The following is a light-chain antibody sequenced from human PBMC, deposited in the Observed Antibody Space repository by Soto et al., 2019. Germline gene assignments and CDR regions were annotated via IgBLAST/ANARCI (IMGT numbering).Light chain of an antibody. J-gene: IGKJ4*01. CDR1: QSVSSSY. CDR3: QQRSNWVS. Sequence: EIVLTQSPGTLSLSPGERATLSCRASQSVSSSYLAWYQQKPGQAPRLLIHDASNRATGIPARFSGSGSGTDFTLTISSLEPEDFAVYYCQQRSNWVSFGGGTKVEIK. CDR2: DAS. V-gene: IGKV3D-20*02.